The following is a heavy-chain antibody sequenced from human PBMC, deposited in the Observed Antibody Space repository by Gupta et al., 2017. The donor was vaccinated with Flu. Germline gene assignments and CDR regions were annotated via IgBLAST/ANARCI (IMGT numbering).Heavy chain of an antibody. Sequence: EVQLLESGGGLIQPGGSLRLSCAASGLTFSNYAINWVRQAPEKGLQWVSAISGSGDNTYYADSVKGRFTISRDNSNNMVYLQMNSLRAEDTAVYYCAKAAYSYGTGRSFDHWGQGALVTVSS. J-gene: IGHJ4*02. CDR1: GLTFSNYA. D-gene: IGHD5-18*01. CDR3: AKAAYSYGTGRSFDH. CDR2: ISGSGDNT. V-gene: IGHV3-23*01.